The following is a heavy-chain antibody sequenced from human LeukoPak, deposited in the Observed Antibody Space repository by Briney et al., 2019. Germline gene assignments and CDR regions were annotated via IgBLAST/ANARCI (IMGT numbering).Heavy chain of an antibody. CDR2: ISGRGSTT. Sequence: EXXSAISGRGSTTYYAYSVTGRFTISTDNSKNTLYLQMNSLRAEDTAVYYCAKGVPEGKDWFDPWGQGTLVTVSS. CDR3: AKGVPEGKDWFDP. J-gene: IGHJ5*02. V-gene: IGHV3-23*01. D-gene: IGHD1-14*01.